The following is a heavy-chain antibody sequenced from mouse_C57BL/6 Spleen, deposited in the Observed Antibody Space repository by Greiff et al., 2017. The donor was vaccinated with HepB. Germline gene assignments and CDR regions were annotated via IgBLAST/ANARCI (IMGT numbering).Heavy chain of an antibody. CDR3: ARRLQGFAY. V-gene: IGHV5-17*01. D-gene: IGHD2-2*01. J-gene: IGHJ3*01. CDR1: GFTFSDYG. Sequence: EVKLMESGGGLVKPGGSLKLSCAASGFTFSDYGMHWVRQAPEKGLEWVAYISSGSSTIYYADTVKGRFTISRDNAKNTLLLQMTSLRSEDTAMYYCARRLQGFAYWGQGTLVTVSA. CDR2: ISSGSSTI.